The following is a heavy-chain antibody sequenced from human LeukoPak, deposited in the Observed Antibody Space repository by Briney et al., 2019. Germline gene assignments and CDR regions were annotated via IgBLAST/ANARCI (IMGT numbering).Heavy chain of an antibody. CDR2: ISAYNGDT. CDR3: ARARYYYDSSHWFDP. D-gene: IGHD3-22*01. V-gene: IGHV1-18*01. J-gene: IGHJ5*02. CDR1: GYTFTSYD. Sequence: ASVKVSCKASGYTFTSYDISWVRQAPGQGLEWMGWISAYNGDTNYAQKLQGRVTMTTDTSTSTAYMELRSLRSDDTAVYYCARARYYYDSSHWFDPWGQGTLVTVSS.